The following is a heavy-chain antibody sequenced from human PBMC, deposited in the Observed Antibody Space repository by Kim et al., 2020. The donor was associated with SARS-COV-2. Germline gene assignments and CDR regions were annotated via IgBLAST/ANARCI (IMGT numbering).Heavy chain of an antibody. Sequence: GGSLRLSCAASGFTFSSYAMNWVRQAPGKGLEWVSVISGSGGGGTFYADSGKGRFTISRDTSKNTLYMQMSSMRAEDTAVYFCARGSSTWASGPFDYWGQGTLVGDSS. D-gene: IGHD6-13*01. V-gene: IGHV3-23*01. J-gene: IGHJ4*02. CDR3: ARGSSTWASGPFDY. CDR2: ISGSGGGGT. CDR1: GFTFSSYA.